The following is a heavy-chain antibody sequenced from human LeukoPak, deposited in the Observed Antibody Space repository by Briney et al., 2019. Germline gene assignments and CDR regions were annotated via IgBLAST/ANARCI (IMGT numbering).Heavy chain of an antibody. D-gene: IGHD1-14*01. Sequence: SETLSLTCAVYGGSFSGYYWSWIRQPPGKGLEWIGAINHSGSTNYNPSLKSRVTISVDTSKNQFSLKLSSVTAADTAVYYCARVSRNPFYYYYYYMDVWGKGTTVTVSS. CDR3: ARVSRNPFYYYYYYMDV. J-gene: IGHJ6*03. CDR2: INHSGST. V-gene: IGHV4-34*01. CDR1: GGSFSGYY.